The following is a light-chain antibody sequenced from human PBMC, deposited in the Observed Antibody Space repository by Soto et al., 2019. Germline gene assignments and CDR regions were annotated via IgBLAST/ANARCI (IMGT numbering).Light chain of an antibody. V-gene: IGLV2-14*01. CDR1: SSEVGAYTY. CDR3: RSYTTSNTLV. Sequence: QSALTQPASVSGSPGQSITISCTGTSSEVGAYTYVSWYQQHPGKAPKLMIFEVSDLPSGVSNRCYGSKSGHTASLTISGRQAYDEADYYRRSYTTSNTLVFGGGTKLTVL. J-gene: IGLJ2*01. CDR2: EVS.